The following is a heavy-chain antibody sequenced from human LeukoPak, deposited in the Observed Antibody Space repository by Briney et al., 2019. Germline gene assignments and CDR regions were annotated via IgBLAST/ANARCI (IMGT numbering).Heavy chain of an antibody. Sequence: GGSLRLSCAASGFTFRSYAMSWVRQTPGKGLEWVSGISGSGGRTYYADSVKGRFTVSRDNSRDTLYLQMNSLRAEDTAVYYCAKDPGDYGNYYYFYDGLDVWGQATTVTVSS. CDR3: AKDPGDYGNYYYFYDGLDV. CDR2: ISGSGGRT. D-gene: IGHD4-17*01. CDR1: GFTFRSYA. V-gene: IGHV3-23*01. J-gene: IGHJ6*02.